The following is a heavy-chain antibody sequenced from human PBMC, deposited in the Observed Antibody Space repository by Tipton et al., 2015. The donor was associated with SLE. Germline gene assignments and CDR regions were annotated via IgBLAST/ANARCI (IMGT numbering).Heavy chain of an antibody. CDR2: IRSDGSNK. V-gene: IGHV3-30*02. Sequence: QLVQSGGGVVQPGGSLRLSCAASGFTFSSCGMHWVRQAPGKGLEWVTFIRSDGSNKYYADSVKGRFTISRDNSKNTLYLQMNSLRPEDTAVYYCAKVDGAWSYYYGMDVWGQGTTVTVSS. D-gene: IGHD4/OR15-4a*01. CDR3: AKVDGAWSYYYGMDV. J-gene: IGHJ6*02. CDR1: GFTFSSCG.